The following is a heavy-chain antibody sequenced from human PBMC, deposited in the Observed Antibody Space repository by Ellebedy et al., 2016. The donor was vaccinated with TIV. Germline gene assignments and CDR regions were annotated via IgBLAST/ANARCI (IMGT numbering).Heavy chain of an antibody. J-gene: IGHJ4*02. Sequence: GESLKISCAASGFTFRRYWMAWVRQAPGKGLEWVADLKADGSEKYYLTAVEGRFTIARDNAKNSLFLQMNSLRAEDTAVYYWATDGGWYRFEDWGQGTLVTVSS. CDR2: LKADGSEK. CDR1: GFTFRRYW. D-gene: IGHD6-19*01. V-gene: IGHV3-7*03. CDR3: ATDGGWYRFED.